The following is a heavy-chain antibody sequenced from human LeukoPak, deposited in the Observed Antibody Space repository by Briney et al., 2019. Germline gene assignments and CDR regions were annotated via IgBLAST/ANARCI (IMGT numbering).Heavy chain of an antibody. CDR2: INQDGNAK. CDR1: GFTFSSFW. CDR3: ARDGDEYSYGYGDAFDI. V-gene: IGHV3-7*01. Sequence: GGSLRLSCAASGFTFSSFWMRWVRQAPGKGLELVSNINQDGNAKYYVDSVQGRFTISRDNAKNSLYLQMNSLRVEDTAVYYCARDGDEYSYGYGDAFDIWGQGTMVTVSS. D-gene: IGHD5-18*01. J-gene: IGHJ3*02.